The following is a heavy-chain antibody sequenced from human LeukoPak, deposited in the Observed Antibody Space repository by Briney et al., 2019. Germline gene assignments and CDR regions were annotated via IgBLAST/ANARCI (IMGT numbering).Heavy chain of an antibody. CDR3: TRGPEDTAMVTCDY. CDR2: INPSGGST. CDR1: GYTFTSYY. D-gene: IGHD5-18*01. Sequence: ASVKVSCKASGYTFTSYYMHWVRQAPGQGLEWMGIINPSGGSTSYAQKFQGRVTMTRDMSTSTVYMELSSLRSEDTAVYYCTRGPEDTAMVTCDYWGQGTLSPSPQ. V-gene: IGHV1-46*01. J-gene: IGHJ4*02.